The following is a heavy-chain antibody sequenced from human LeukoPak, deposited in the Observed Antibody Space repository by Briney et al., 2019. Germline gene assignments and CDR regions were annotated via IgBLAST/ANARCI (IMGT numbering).Heavy chain of an antibody. D-gene: IGHD6-13*01. J-gene: IGHJ5*02. CDR1: GGSISSSSYY. CDR2: IYYSGST. CDR3: ARELREQQLVRYNYFDP. V-gene: IGHV4-39*07. Sequence: SETLSLTCTVSGGSISSSSYYWGWIRQPPGKGLEWIGSIYYSGSTYYNPSLKSRVTISIDTSKNQFSLKLSSVTAADTAVYYCARELREQQLVRYNYFDPWGQGTLVTVSS.